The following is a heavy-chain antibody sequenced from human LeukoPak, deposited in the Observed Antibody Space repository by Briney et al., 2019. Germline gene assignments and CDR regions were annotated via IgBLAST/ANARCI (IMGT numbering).Heavy chain of an antibody. Sequence: PGGSLRLSCAASGLTFRSSAMSWVRQAPGKGLGWVSDIDGSGKTTHYADSVKGRFTISRDNSKNTLYLQLTSLRVDDTAVYYCAKIATWTYFDSWGQGTLVTVSS. CDR3: AKIATWTYFDS. CDR1: GLTFRSSA. CDR2: IDGSGKTT. J-gene: IGHJ4*02. D-gene: IGHD2-21*01. V-gene: IGHV3-23*01.